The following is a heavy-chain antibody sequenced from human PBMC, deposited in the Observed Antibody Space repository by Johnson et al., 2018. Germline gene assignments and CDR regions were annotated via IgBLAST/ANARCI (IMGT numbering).Heavy chain of an antibody. V-gene: IGHV4-59*01. CDR3: ARGPMVRAVIIKGDVYYAMDV. CDR2: IYYSGST. CDR1: GGSISNYY. D-gene: IGHD3-10*01. J-gene: IGHJ6*02. Sequence: QVQLQESGPGLVKPSETLSLTCTVSGGSISNYYWSWIRQPPGKGLEWIGYIYYSGSTNYNPSLKSRVIISVDTSKNQFSLKLSSVTAADTAVYYCARGPMVRAVIIKGDVYYAMDVWGQGTTVTVSS.